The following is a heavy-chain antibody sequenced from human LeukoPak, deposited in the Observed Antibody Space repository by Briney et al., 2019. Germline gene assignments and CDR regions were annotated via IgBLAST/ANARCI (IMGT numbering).Heavy chain of an antibody. CDR2: IWHDGSYE. V-gene: IGHV3-33*06. CDR1: GFTFSRYG. CDR3: AKDGVGATSLDC. D-gene: IGHD1-26*01. Sequence: GGSLRLSCAASGFTFSRYGMHWVRQAPGKGLEWVAVIWHDGSYEYYADSVKGRFTISRDSSKNTLYLQMNSLRAEDTAVYYCAKDGVGATSLDCWLQGTLVTDPS. J-gene: IGHJ4*02.